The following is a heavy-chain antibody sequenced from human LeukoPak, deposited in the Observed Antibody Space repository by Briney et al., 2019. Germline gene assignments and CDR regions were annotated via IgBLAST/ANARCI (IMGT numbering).Heavy chain of an antibody. Sequence: GGSLRLSCAASGFTFSSYAMHWVRQAPGKGLEWVAVISYDGSNKYYADSVKGRFTISRDNSKNTLYLQMNSLRAEDTAAYYCARDSDTAMAFDYWGQGTLVTVSS. J-gene: IGHJ4*02. V-gene: IGHV3-30-3*01. CDR2: ISYDGSNK. CDR3: ARDSDTAMAFDY. CDR1: GFTFSSYA. D-gene: IGHD5-18*01.